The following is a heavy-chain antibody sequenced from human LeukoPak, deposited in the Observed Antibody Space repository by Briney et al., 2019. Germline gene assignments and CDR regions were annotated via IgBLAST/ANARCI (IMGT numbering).Heavy chain of an antibody. Sequence: GESLKISCKGSGYSFTSYWIGWVRQMPGKGLEWMGIIYPGDSGTRYSPSFQGQVTISADKSISTAYLQWSSLKASDTAMYYCARRKGRYCSSTSCLATWFDPWGQGTLVTVSS. CDR1: GYSFTSYW. V-gene: IGHV5-51*01. CDR3: ARRKGRYCSSTSCLATWFDP. J-gene: IGHJ5*02. CDR2: IYPGDSGT. D-gene: IGHD2-2*01.